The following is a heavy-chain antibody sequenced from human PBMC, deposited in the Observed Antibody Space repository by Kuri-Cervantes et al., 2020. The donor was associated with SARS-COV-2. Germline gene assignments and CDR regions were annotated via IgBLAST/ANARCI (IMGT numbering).Heavy chain of an antibody. CDR2: ISYDGSNK. J-gene: IGHJ2*01. CDR3: ASELLWYFDL. Sequence: GESLKISCAASGFTFSSYAMHWVRQAPGKGLEWVAVISYDGSNKYSADSVKGRFTISRDNSKNTLYLQMNSLRAEDTAVYYCASELLWYFDLWGRGTLVTVSS. V-gene: IGHV3-30*04. CDR1: GFTFSSYA. D-gene: IGHD1-26*01.